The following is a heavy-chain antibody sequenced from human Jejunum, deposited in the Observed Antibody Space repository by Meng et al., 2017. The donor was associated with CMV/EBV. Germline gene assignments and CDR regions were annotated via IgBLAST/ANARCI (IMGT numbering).Heavy chain of an antibody. Sequence: GDSVSSNRAAWNWIRQSPSRGLEWLGRTYYRSNWSTDYALSVKSRITISPDTSKNQVSLHLTSLTPEDTAMYYCVRSSTTGGFDPWGQGTLGTVSS. CDR1: GDSVSSNRAA. D-gene: IGHD7-27*01. J-gene: IGHJ5*02. CDR2: TYYRSNWST. V-gene: IGHV6-1*01. CDR3: VRSSTTGGFDP.